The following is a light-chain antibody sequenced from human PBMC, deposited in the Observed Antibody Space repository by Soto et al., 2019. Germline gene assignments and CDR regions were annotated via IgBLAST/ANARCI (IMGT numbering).Light chain of an antibody. CDR1: QSLGTW. Sequence: DIQMTQSPSTLSASVGDRVTITCRASQSLGTWLAWYQHKPGKAPKLLIYKASSLQSGVPSRFRGGGSGTELTLTISSLQPDDFASYYCLQYKTYPPRFGGANKLEIK. J-gene: IGKJ4*01. CDR3: LQYKTYPPR. V-gene: IGKV1-5*03. CDR2: KAS.